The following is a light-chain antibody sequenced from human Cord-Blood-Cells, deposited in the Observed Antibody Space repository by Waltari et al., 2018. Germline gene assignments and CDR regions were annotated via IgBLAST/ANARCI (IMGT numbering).Light chain of an antibody. J-gene: IGLJ1*01. CDR1: SSNIGSNY. CDR2: RNN. Sequence: QSVLTQPPSASGTPGQRVTISCSGSSSNIGSNYVYWYQQLPGTAPKLLIYRNNQRRSGVPDRFSGSKSGTSASLAISGLRSEDEADYYCAAWDDSLSGHYVFGTGTKVTVL. CDR3: AAWDDSLSGHYV. V-gene: IGLV1-47*01.